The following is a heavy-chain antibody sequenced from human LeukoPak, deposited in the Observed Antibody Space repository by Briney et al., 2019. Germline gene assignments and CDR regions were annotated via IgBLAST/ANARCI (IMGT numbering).Heavy chain of an antibody. CDR2: IYPADSDI. D-gene: IGHD2-15*01. CDR3: ARQEYCSGGSCYTWFDP. Sequence: GESLKISCKGSGYSINNYWVGWVRQMPGKGLEWMGIIYPADSDIRYSPSFQGQVTISADKSISTAYLQWSSLKASDTAMYYCARQEYCSGGSCYTWFDPWGQGTLVTVSS. J-gene: IGHJ5*02. V-gene: IGHV5-51*01. CDR1: GYSINNYW.